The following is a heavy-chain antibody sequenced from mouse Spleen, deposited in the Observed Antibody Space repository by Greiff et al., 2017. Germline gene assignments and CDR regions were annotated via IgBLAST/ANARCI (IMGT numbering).Heavy chain of an antibody. CDR1: GYSITSGYY. CDR2: ISYDGSN. Sequence: ESGPGLVKPSQSLSLTCSVTGYSITSGYYWNWIRQFPGNKLEWMGYISYDGSNNYNPSLKNRISITRDTSKNQFFLKLNSVTTEDTATYYCARVGGTYDYAPLYYAMDYWGQGTSVTVSS. V-gene: IGHV3-6*02. D-gene: IGHD2-4*01. J-gene: IGHJ4*01. CDR3: ARVGGTYDYAPLYYAMDY.